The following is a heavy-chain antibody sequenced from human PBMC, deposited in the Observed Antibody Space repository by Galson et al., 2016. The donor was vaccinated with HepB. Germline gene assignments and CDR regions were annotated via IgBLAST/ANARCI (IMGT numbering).Heavy chain of an antibody. V-gene: IGHV3-48*01. CDR3: ARDLTDSSGDNHFDY. D-gene: IGHD6-19*01. J-gene: IGHJ4*02. Sequence: SLRLSCAVSGFTFSSYSMSWVRQAPGKGLEWLSFIHSSGSFMFYADSVKGRFTISRDNAKNSLYLQMNSLRAEDTAVYYCARDLTDSSGDNHFDYWGQGTLVTVSS. CDR2: IHSSGSFM. CDR1: GFTFSSYS.